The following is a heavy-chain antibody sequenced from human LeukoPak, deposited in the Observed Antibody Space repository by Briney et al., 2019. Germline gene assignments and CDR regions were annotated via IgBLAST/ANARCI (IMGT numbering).Heavy chain of an antibody. J-gene: IGHJ4*02. CDR1: GFTFSSYA. CDR2: IYYSGST. V-gene: IGHV4-39*07. D-gene: IGHD2-2*01. CDR3: ARDGSKPVVPASFDY. Sequence: GSLRLSCAASGFTFSSYAMSWIRQPPGKGLEWIGSIYYSGSTYYNPSLRSRVTISVDTSKNQFSLKLSSVTAADTAVYYCARDGSKPVVPASFDYWGQGTLVTVSS.